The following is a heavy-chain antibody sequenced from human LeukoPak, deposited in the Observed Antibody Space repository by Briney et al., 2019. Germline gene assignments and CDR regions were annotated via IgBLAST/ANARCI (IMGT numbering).Heavy chain of an antibody. CDR1: GGTFSSYA. CDR3: AREDCSSTSCYVGWFDP. CDR2: INPNSGGT. D-gene: IGHD2-2*01. J-gene: IGHJ5*02. Sequence: ASVKVSCKASGGTFSSYAISWVRQAPVQGLEWMGWINPNSGGTNYAQKFQGRVTMTRDTSISTAYMELSRLRSDDTAVYYCAREDCSSTSCYVGWFDPWGQGTLVTVSS. V-gene: IGHV1-2*02.